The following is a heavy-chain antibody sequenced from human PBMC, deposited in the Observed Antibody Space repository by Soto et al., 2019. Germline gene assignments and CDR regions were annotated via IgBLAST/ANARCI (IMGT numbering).Heavy chain of an antibody. Sequence: GESLKISCAASGFTFSSYAMSWVRQAPGKGLEWVSAISGSGGSTYYADSVKGRFTISRDNSKNTLYLQMNSLRAEDTAVYYCAKTPLEDESSGSLDYWGKGTLVTVSS. CDR2: ISGSGGST. V-gene: IGHV3-23*01. CDR3: AKTPLEDESSGSLDY. CDR1: GFTFSSYA. J-gene: IGHJ4*02. D-gene: IGHD3-22*01.